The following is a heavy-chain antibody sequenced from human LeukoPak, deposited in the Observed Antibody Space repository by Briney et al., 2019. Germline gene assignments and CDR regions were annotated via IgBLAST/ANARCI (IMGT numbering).Heavy chain of an antibody. V-gene: IGHV4-59*08. CDR3: ARYHSSGFDY. CDR2: IYYTGST. Sequence: SETLSPTWTVSGGSTSSNYCSCIRQPPGKGLEWIGYIYYTGSTNYNPSLKSRVTISVDTSKNQFYLKLSYVNAADTDVYYCARYHSSGFDYWGQGTLVTVSS. D-gene: IGHD6-6*01. CDR1: GGSTSSNY. J-gene: IGHJ4*02.